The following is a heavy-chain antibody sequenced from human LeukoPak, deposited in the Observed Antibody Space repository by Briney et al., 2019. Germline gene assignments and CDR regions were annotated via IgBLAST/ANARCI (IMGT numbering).Heavy chain of an antibody. J-gene: IGHJ6*02. V-gene: IGHV4-34*09. CDR2: INPSGSA. D-gene: IGHD3-9*01. Sequence: SETLSLTCAVSGGSFSGYFWSWIRQPPGKGLEWIGEINPSGSANYNPSLKSRVTISVDTSKNQFSLKLSSVTAADTAVYYCARATYRYYDILTGYYRNYYYYGMDVWGQGTTVTVSS. CDR1: GGSFSGYF. CDR3: ARATYRYYDILTGYYRNYYYYGMDV.